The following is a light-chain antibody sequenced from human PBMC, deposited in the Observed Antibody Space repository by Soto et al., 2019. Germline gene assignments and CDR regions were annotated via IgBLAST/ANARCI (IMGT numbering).Light chain of an antibody. Sequence: QSVLTQPPSASGSVGQSVTISCTGTSSDVGAYNYVSWYQQHPGKAPKLMIYAVSKRPSGVPDRFSGPKSGYTASLTVSGLQAENEADYYCSSHAGNNNYVFGTGTKVTVL. CDR3: SSHAGNNNYV. CDR2: AVS. CDR1: SSDVGAYNY. J-gene: IGLJ1*01. V-gene: IGLV2-8*01.